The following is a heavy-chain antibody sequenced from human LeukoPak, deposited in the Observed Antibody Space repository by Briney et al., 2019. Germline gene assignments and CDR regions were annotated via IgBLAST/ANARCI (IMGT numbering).Heavy chain of an antibody. V-gene: IGHV4-59*01. Sequence: SETLSLTCTVSGGSISSYYWSWIRQPPGKGLEWIGYFSYSGSTHYNPSLESRVTISIDTSKNHFSLKLTSVTAADTAVYYCAREVGGTGYYFDYWGQGSLVTVSS. CDR2: FSYSGST. CDR1: GGSISSYY. CDR3: AREVGGTGYYFDY. D-gene: IGHD1-26*01. J-gene: IGHJ4*02.